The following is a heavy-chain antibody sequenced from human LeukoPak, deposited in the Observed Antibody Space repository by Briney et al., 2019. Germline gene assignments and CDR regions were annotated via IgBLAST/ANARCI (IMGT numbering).Heavy chain of an antibody. V-gene: IGHV3-73*01. CDR2: VRSKGYNYAT. J-gene: IGHJ4*02. D-gene: IGHD6-19*01. CDR3: ATLGETSGWYPDH. CDR1: GFTVSGSA. Sequence: PGGSLRLSCAAPGFTVSGSAMHWVRQASGKGLEWLGRVRSKGYNYATAYGASVKDRFIISRDDSKSTAYLQMSSLKSEDTAVYYCATLGETSGWYPDHWGQGTLVTVSS.